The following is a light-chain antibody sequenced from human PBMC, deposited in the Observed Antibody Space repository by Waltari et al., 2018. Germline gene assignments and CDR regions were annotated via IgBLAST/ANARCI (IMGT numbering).Light chain of an antibody. Sequence: EIVMTQSPATLSVSLGERATLSCRASQSVSSNLAWYQQTPGQAPRRLICGASTRATGIPARFSGSGSGTEFTLTISSLQSEDFAVYYCEQYNNWPPWTFGQGTKVEIK. J-gene: IGKJ1*01. CDR1: QSVSSN. V-gene: IGKV3D-15*01. CDR3: EQYNNWPPWT. CDR2: GAS.